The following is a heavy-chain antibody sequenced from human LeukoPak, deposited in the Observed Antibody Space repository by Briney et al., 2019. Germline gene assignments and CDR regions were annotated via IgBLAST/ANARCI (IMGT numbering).Heavy chain of an antibody. V-gene: IGHV3-15*01. D-gene: IGHD2-21*01. CDR3: TSIWAYYYYGMDV. CDR1: GFTFSNAW. CDR2: IKSKTDGGTT. J-gene: IGHJ6*02. Sequence: GGSLRLSCAASGFTFSNAWMSWVRQAPGKGLEWVVRIKSKTDGGTTDYAAPVKGRFTISRDDSKNTLYLQMNSLKTEDTAVYYCTSIWAYYYYGMDVWGQGTTVTVSS.